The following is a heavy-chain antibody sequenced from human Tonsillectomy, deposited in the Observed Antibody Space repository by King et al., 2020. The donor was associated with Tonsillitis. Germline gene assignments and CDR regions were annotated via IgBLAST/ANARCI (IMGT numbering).Heavy chain of an antibody. Sequence: QLQESGPGLVKPSETLSLTCTVSGGSTSSYYWSWIRQPPGKGLGGMGYMYYSGATNNNPSLESRVTISIDTSNNQFSLKLSSVTAADTAVYYCARQHIYSEILTGYSPYWYFDLWGRGTLVTVSS. CDR1: GGSTSSYY. D-gene: IGHD3-9*01. CDR2: MYYSGAT. J-gene: IGHJ2*01. V-gene: IGHV4-59*08. CDR3: ARQHIYSEILTGYSPYWYFDL.